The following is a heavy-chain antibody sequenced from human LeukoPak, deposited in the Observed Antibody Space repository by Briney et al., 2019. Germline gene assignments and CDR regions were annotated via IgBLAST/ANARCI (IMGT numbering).Heavy chain of an antibody. Sequence: SGPTLFNTTPTLTLTCTFSGFSLRTSGVGVGWIRQPPGKDLKWLSLNYWDEDKLYSPSLKSRLTTTKDTSKNQVVLKMTNMDPVDTATYYCAHSEWFGEGNFDYWGQGTLVTVSS. V-gene: IGHV2-5*02. CDR1: GFSLRTSGVG. D-gene: IGHD3-10*01. CDR3: AHSEWFGEGNFDY. J-gene: IGHJ4*02. CDR2: NYWDEDK.